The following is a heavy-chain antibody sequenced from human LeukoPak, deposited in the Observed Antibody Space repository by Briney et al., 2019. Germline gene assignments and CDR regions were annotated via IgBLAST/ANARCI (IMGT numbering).Heavy chain of an antibody. CDR1: GFTFKLYW. CDR2: INDDGSDT. V-gene: IGHV3-74*01. Sequence: GGSLRLSCAASGFTFKLYWMHWVRHVPGKRPVWVSRINDDGSDTIYADSVRGRFTISRDDAKNTVYLQMNNLRAEDTAVYYCVRGGPSTWSWGQGTLVTVSS. D-gene: IGHD2-15*01. J-gene: IGHJ5*02. CDR3: VRGGPSTWS.